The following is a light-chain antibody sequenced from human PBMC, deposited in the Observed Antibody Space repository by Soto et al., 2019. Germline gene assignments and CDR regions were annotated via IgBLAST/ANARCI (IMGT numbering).Light chain of an antibody. V-gene: IGLV2-14*01. Sequence: QSALTQPASLSVSPGQSITISCVGTSSDIGDYNYVSWYQQHPGKVPKVIIYDVSNRPSGASYRFSATKSGNTASLTISGLQAEDEADYYCCSYTRSGTLIFGTGTKVTVL. J-gene: IGLJ1*01. CDR2: DVS. CDR1: SSDIGDYNY. CDR3: CSYTRSGTLI.